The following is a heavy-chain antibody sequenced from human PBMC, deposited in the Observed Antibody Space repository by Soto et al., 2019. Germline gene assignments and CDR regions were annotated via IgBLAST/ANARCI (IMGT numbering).Heavy chain of an antibody. J-gene: IGHJ4*02. CDR3: ARANLRYFDHVDY. Sequence: QVQLVESGGGVVQPGRSLRLSCAASGFTFSSYGIHWVRQAPGKGLEWVALIWYDGSNKYYADSVKGRFTISRDNSKNTLYLQMNSLRAEDTAVYYCARANLRYFDHVDYCGQGTLVNVSS. D-gene: IGHD3-9*01. CDR2: IWYDGSNK. CDR1: GFTFSSYG. V-gene: IGHV3-33*01.